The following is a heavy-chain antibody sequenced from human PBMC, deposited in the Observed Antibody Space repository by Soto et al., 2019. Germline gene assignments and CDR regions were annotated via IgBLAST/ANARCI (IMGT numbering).Heavy chain of an antibody. CDR1: GYTFSIYW. CDR2: IDPTDSYT. CDR3: ARHEEDRYIDY. V-gene: IGHV5-10-1*01. Sequence: PGESLKISCQGSGYTFSIYWITWVLQVSGKGLEWMGTIDPTDSYTNYSPSFQGHVTISADKSISTAYLQWSSLKASDTAMYYCARHEEDRYIDYWGQGTLVTVSS. J-gene: IGHJ4*02. D-gene: IGHD5-12*01.